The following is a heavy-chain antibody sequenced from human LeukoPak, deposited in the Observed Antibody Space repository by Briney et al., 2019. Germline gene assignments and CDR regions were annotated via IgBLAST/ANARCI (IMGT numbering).Heavy chain of an antibody. V-gene: IGHV4-34*01. J-gene: IGHJ4*02. CDR1: GGSFSGYY. Sequence: SETLSLTCAVYGGSFSGYYWSWIRQPPGKGLEWIGEINHSGSTNYNPSLKSRVTISVDTSKNQFSLKLSSVTAADTAVYYCARVVTPTHLTFDYWGQGNLVTVSS. CDR2: INHSGST. D-gene: IGHD4-23*01. CDR3: ARVVTPTHLTFDY.